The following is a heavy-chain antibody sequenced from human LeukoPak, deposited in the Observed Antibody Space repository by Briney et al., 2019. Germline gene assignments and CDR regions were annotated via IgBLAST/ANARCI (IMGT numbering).Heavy chain of an antibody. V-gene: IGHV3-30*18. J-gene: IGHJ4*02. CDR1: GFTFSSYG. D-gene: IGHD6-19*01. Sequence: PGGSLRLSCAASGFTFSSYGMHWVRQAPGKGLEWVAVISYDGSNKYYADSVKGRFTISRDNSKNTLYLQMNSLRAEDTAVYYCAKDWVSSGWYGVDYWGQGTLVTVSS. CDR3: AKDWVSSGWYGVDY. CDR2: ISYDGSNK.